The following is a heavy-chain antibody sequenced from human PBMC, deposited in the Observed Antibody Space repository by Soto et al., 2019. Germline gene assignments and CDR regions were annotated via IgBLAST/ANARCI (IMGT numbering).Heavy chain of an antibody. D-gene: IGHD3-16*01. Sequence: CKASGGTFSSYAISWVRQAPGQGLEWMGGIIPIFGTANYAQKFQGRVTITADKSTSTAYMELSSLRAEDTAVYYCAKGLRVVAFDIWGQGTMVTVSS. J-gene: IGHJ3*02. CDR1: GGTFSSYA. V-gene: IGHV1-69*06. CDR3: AKGLRVVAFDI. CDR2: IIPIFGTA.